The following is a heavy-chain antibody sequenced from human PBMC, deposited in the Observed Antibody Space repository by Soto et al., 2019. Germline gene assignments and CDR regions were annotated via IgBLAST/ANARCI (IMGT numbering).Heavy chain of an antibody. CDR1: GGSISSGAYY. D-gene: IGHD6-19*01. CDR3: AALAVAGTSDYYYYYGMDV. V-gene: IGHV4-31*03. J-gene: IGHJ6*02. CDR2: IYYSGST. Sequence: PSETLSLTCTVSGGSISSGAYYWSWIRQHPGKGLEWIGYIYYSGSTYYNPSLKSRVTISVDTSKNQFSLKLSSVTAADTAVYYCAALAVAGTSDYYYYYGMDVWGQGTTVTVSS.